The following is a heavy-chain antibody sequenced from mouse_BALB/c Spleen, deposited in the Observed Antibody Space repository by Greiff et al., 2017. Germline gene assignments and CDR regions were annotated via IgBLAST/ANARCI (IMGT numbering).Heavy chain of an antibody. CDR3: ARSLYGYDGGYYYAMDY. V-gene: IGHV3-2*02. Sequence: VQLKESGPGLVKPSQSLSLTCTVTGYSITSDYAWNWIRQFPGNKLEWMGYISYSGSTSYNPSLKSRISITRDTSKNQFFLQLNSVTTEDTATYYCARSLYGYDGGYYYAMDYWGQGTSVTVSS. CDR2: ISYSGST. CDR1: GYSITSDYA. J-gene: IGHJ4*01. D-gene: IGHD2-2*01.